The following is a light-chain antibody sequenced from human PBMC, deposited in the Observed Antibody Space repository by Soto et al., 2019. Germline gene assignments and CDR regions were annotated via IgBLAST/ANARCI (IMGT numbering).Light chain of an antibody. Sequence: QSVLTQPPSVSAAPGQKVTISCSGSSSNIENNYVSWYQQLSGTAPKLLIYDTHKRPSRIPDRFSGSRSGTSATLGITGLQTGDEADYYCGTWDGSLSSVVFGGGTKVTVL. CDR3: GTWDGSLSSVV. CDR2: DTH. J-gene: IGLJ2*01. CDR1: SSNIENNY. V-gene: IGLV1-51*01.